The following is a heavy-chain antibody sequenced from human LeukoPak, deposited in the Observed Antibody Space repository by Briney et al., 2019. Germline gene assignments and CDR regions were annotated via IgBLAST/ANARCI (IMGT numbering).Heavy chain of an antibody. V-gene: IGHV4-34*01. D-gene: IGHD3-22*01. CDR2: INHSGST. CDR3: ARGRKYPNYYDSSGYYPH. CDR1: GGSFSGYY. Sequence: PSETLSLTCAVYGGSFSGYYWSWMRQPPGKGLEWIGEINHSGSTNYNPSLKSRVTISVDMSKNQFSLKLSSVTAADTAVYYCARGRKYPNYYDSSGYYPHWGQGTLVTVSS. J-gene: IGHJ4*02.